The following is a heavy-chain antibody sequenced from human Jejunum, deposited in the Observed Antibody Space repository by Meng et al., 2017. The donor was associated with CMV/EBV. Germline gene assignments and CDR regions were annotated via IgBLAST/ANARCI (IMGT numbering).Heavy chain of an antibody. J-gene: IGHJ6*02. Sequence: DYGMNWVRQAPGKGLAWVADINDDGAGTRYADSVRGRFTISRDNAKNSLYLQMNSLRAEDTALYYCARTQGYSDSSGHYTSYAMDVWGQGTTVTVSS. CDR1: DYG. D-gene: IGHD3-22*01. CDR2: INDDGAGT. CDR3: ARTQGYSDSSGHYTSYAMDV. V-gene: IGHV3-20*03.